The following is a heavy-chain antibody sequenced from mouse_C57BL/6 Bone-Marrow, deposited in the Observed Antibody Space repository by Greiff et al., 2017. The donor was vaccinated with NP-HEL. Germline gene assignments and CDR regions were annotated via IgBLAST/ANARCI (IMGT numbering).Heavy chain of an antibody. CDR2: IHPNSGST. D-gene: IGHD2-2*01. Sequence: QVQLQQPGAELVKPGASVKLSCKASGYTFTSYWMHWVKQRPGQGLEWIGMIHPNSGSTNYNEKFKSKATLTVDKSSSPAYMQLSSLTSEDSAVYYCAMDRSTMVSTWYFDFWDTGTTVTVTA. J-gene: IGHJ1*03. V-gene: IGHV1-64*01. CDR3: AMDRSTMVSTWYFDF. CDR1: GYTFTSYW.